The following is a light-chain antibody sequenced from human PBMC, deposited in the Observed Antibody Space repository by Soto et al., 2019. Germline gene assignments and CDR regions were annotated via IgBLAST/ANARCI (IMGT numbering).Light chain of an antibody. CDR1: QSLLHSNGYDY. Sequence: DIVMTQSPLSLPVTPGEPASISCRSSQSLLHSNGYDYLDWYLQKPGQSPQLLIYLGSNRASGVPDRFSGSGSGTDFTLKISRVEAEDVGVYYCMQALRTPGPFGGGTKVEIK. CDR3: MQALRTPGP. J-gene: IGKJ4*01. V-gene: IGKV2-28*01. CDR2: LGS.